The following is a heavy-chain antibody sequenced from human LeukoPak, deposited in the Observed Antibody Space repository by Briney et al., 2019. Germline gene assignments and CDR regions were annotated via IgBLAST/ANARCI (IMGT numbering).Heavy chain of an antibody. CDR1: GYTFTGYY. J-gene: IGHJ6*02. V-gene: IGHV1-2*02. D-gene: IGHD5-12*01. Sequence: EASVKVSCKASGYTFTGYYMHWVRQAPGQGLEWMGWINPNSGGTNYAQKFQGRVTMTRDTSISTAYMELSRLRSDDTAVYYCAKLGGYSGYDPTNTGYYYYGMDVWGQGTTVTVSS. CDR3: AKLGGYSGYDPTNTGYYYYGMDV. CDR2: INPNSGGT.